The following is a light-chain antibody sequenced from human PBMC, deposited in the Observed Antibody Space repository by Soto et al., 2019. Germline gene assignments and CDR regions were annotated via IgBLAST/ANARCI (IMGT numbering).Light chain of an antibody. CDR3: CSYARSTFYA. CDR1: SSNIGPNY. V-gene: IGLV2-23*01. J-gene: IGLJ1*01. CDR2: EGS. Sequence: QSVLTQPPSASGTPGQRVIISCSGGSSNIGPNYVYWYQQLPGTAPKLMIYEGSERPSGVSNRFSGSKSGNTASLTISGLQAEDEADYYCCSYARSTFYAFATGTKLTVL.